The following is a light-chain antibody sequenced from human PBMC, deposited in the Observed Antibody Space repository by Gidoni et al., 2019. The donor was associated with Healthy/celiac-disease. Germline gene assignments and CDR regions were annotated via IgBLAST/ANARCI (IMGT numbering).Light chain of an antibody. CDR3: CSYAGSVV. J-gene: IGLJ2*01. V-gene: IGLV2-11*01. CDR1: SSDVGGYNY. CDR2: DVS. Sequence: QSALTQPRSVSGSPGQSVTISCTGTSSDVGGYNYVPWYQQHPGKAPKLMIYDVSKRPSVVPDRFSGSKSGNTASLTISGLQAEDEADYYCCSYAGSVVFGGGTKLTVL.